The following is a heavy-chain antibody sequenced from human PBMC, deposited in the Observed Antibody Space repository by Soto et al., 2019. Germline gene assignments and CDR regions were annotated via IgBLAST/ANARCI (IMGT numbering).Heavy chain of an antibody. D-gene: IGHD6-13*01. V-gene: IGHV1-2*04. CDR1: GYTFTGYY. CDR2: INPNSGGT. Sequence: ASVKVSCKASGYTFTGYYMHWVRQAPGQGLEWRGWINPNSGGTNYAQKFQGWVTMTRDTSISTAYMELSRLRSDDTAVYYCAISGGAAAGTYYYYGMDVWGQGTSVTVSS. J-gene: IGHJ6*02. CDR3: AISGGAAAGTYYYYGMDV.